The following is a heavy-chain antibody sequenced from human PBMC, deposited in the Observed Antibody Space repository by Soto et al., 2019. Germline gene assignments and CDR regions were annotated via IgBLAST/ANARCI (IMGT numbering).Heavy chain of an antibody. CDR3: AKDLGYCSGGSCYRSAFDL. CDR1: GFTFSSYG. D-gene: IGHD2-15*01. CDR2: IWYDGSNK. V-gene: IGHV3-30*02. Sequence: GGSLRLSCAASGFTFSSYGMHWVRQAPGKGLEWVAVIWYDGSNKYYADSVKGRFAISRDNSKNTLYLQMNSLRAEDTAVYYCAKDLGYCSGGSCYRSAFDLWGQGTMVTVSS. J-gene: IGHJ3*01.